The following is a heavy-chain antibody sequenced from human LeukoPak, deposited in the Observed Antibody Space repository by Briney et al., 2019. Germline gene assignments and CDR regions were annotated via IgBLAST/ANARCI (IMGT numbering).Heavy chain of an antibody. CDR3: ARHPSGRMWLQQGGWFDP. J-gene: IGHJ5*02. CDR1: GGSISSGSYC. Sequence: SETLSLTCTVSGGSISSGSYCWSWIRQPAGKGLEWIGHIHISGSTNYNPTLKSRVTISVDTSKNQFSLKLTSVTAADTAVYYCARHPSGRMWLQQGGWFDPWGQGTLVTVSS. CDR2: IHISGST. D-gene: IGHD5-24*01. V-gene: IGHV4-61*09.